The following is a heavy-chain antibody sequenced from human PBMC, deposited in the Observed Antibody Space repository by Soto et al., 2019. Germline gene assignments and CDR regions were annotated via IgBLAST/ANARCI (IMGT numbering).Heavy chain of an antibody. Sequence: EVQLVESGGGLVKPGGSLRLSCAASGFTFSNYIMNWVRQAPGKGLEWVSSISGDSGDIYYADSVKGRFTISRDNAKNSPHLLMNSLRVEDTAVFYCARSRYYYASSGYSYNFDSWGQGTLVTVSS. J-gene: IGHJ4*02. V-gene: IGHV3-21*01. CDR3: ARSRYYYASSGYSYNFDS. CDR2: ISGDSGDI. D-gene: IGHD3-22*01. CDR1: GFTFSNYI.